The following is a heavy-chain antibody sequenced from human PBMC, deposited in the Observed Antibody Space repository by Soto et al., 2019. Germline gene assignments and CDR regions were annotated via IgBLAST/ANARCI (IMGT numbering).Heavy chain of an antibody. J-gene: IGHJ4*02. CDR3: TTEEVGGFDY. CDR2: IKSKTDGGTT. D-gene: IGHD1-26*01. V-gene: IGHV3-15*01. CDR1: VFTFSNAW. Sequence: GGSRRRSCSSSVFTFSNAWMSWVRQAPGKGLEWVGRIKSKTDGGTTDYAAPVKGRFTISRDDSKNTLYLQMNSLKTEDTAVYYCTTEEVGGFDYWGQGTLVTVSS.